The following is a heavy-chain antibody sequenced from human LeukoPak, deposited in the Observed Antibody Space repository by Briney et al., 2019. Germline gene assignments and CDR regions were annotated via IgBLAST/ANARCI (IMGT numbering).Heavy chain of an antibody. V-gene: IGHV3-74*01. J-gene: IGHJ4*02. CDR1: GFTFSRHW. D-gene: IGHD6-13*01. CDR2: MKTDGSTK. CDR3: ARGSSWSLDY. Sequence: QSGGSLRLSCAASGFTFSRHWMHWARQAPGKGLVWVSHMKTDGSTKSYADSVKGRFTVSRDNAKNTLYLQMNSLRVEDTAVYYCARGSSWSLDYWGQGTLVTVSS.